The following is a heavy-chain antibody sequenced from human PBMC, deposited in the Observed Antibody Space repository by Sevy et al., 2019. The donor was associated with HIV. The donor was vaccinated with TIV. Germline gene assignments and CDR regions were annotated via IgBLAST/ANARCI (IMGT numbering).Heavy chain of an antibody. D-gene: IGHD6-19*01. J-gene: IGHJ6*03. Sequence: SETLSLTCTVSGGSISSYYWSWIRQPPGKGLEWIGYIYYSGSTNYNPSLKSRVTISVDTSKNQFPLKLSSVTAADTAVYFCARRSSGWYEDHYYYYMDVWGKGTTVTVSS. CDR1: GGSISSYY. V-gene: IGHV4-59*08. CDR2: IYYSGST. CDR3: ARRSSGWYEDHYYYYMDV.